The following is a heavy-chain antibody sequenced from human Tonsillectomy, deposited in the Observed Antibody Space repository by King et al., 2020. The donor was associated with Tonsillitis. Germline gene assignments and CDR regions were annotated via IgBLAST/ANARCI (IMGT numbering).Heavy chain of an antibody. D-gene: IGHD1-1*01. CDR3: ARDFIKRGYCDRINCPDALDV. CDR1: GSSCGIYR. V-gene: IGHV3-21*01. J-gene: IGHJ3*01. CDR2: IRSSSGYI. Sequence: VQLVGSGGGLVKPGGSWRLSCEAYGSSCGIYRRNWVRQPPGRDLEWFSSIRSSSGYIYYTESVKGRFTISRDNGKSSVYLQINNLRAEDTAVYHCARDFIKRGYCDRINCPDALDVWGQGTTFTVSS.